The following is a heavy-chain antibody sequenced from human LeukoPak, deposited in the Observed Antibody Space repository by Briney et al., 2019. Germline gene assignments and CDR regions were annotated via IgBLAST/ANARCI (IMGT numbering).Heavy chain of an antibody. CDR2: MNPNSGST. J-gene: IGHJ4*02. CDR3: ARGVGCSGGSCSDY. D-gene: IGHD2-15*01. Sequence: ASVKVSCKASGYTFTSYDINWVRQATGQGLEWMGWMNPNSGSTGYAQKFQGRVTMTRNTSISTAYMELSSLRSEDTAVYYCARGVGCSGGSCSDYWGQGTLVTVSS. CDR1: GYTFTSYD. V-gene: IGHV1-8*01.